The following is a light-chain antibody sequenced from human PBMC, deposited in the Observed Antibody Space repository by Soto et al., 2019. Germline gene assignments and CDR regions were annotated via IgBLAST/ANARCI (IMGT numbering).Light chain of an antibody. CDR3: HQYNSRPRT. CDR2: DAS. CDR1: QSVSSN. J-gene: IGKJ1*01. Sequence: EIVMTQSPATLPVSPGERATLSCRASQSVSSNLAWYQQKPGQAPRLLMYDASTRATGIPARFSGSGSGTEFTLTISSLQSEDFAVYYCHQYNSRPRTFGQGTQVEI. V-gene: IGKV3-15*01.